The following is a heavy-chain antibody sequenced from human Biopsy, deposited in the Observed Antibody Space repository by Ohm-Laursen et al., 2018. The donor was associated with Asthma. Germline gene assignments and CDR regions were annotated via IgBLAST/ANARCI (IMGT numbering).Heavy chain of an antibody. CDR3: ARPRWGPYGY. D-gene: IGHD4-17*01. CDR2: ISSSSSTI. CDR1: GFTFSSYS. V-gene: IGHV3-48*02. Sequence: ETLSLTCPASGFTFSSYSMNWVRQAPGKGLEWVSYISSSSSTIYYADSVKGRFTISRDNAKNSLYLQMNSLRDEDTAVYYCARPRWGPYGYWGQGTLVTVSS. J-gene: IGHJ4*02.